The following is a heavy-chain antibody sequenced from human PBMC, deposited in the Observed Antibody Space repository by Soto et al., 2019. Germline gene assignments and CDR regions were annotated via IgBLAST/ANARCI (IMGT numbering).Heavy chain of an antibody. D-gene: IGHD5-18*01. Sequence: QVQLVQSGAEVRKPGSSVKVSCKASGGTFNSYAISWVRQAPGQGLEWMGGIIPIFGTANYAQKFQGRVKITADDSTSTAYMQLSSLRSEDTAVYYCARDLGRRLHALYYYGMVVWGQGTTVTVSS. V-gene: IGHV1-69*01. J-gene: IGHJ6*02. CDR2: IIPIFGTA. CDR1: GGTFNSYA. CDR3: ARDLGRRLHALYYYGMVV.